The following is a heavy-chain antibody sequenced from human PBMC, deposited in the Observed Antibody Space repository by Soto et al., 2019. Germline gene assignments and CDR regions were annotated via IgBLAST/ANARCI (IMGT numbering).Heavy chain of an antibody. V-gene: IGHV3-7*03. CDR2: IPQEGGDG. CDR3: ARDQLILPAHDFFYGSDV. D-gene: IGHD2-15*01. Sequence: DVQLVESGGGLVQPGESLKLSCEVSGFTFSMYSMSWVRQAPGKGLEWVAKIPQEGGDGHYLDSVKGRFIISRDNAKNSLYLQMNSLRGDDPAVYYCARDQLILPAHDFFYGSDVWGQGATVTVS. J-gene: IGHJ6*02. CDR1: GFTFSMYS.